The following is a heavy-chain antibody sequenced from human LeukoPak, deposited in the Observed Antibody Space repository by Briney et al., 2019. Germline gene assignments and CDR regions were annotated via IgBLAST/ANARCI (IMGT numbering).Heavy chain of an antibody. CDR3: ARDVYYDIPLGFDY. CDR1: GGSFSGYY. J-gene: IGHJ4*02. V-gene: IGHV3-7*01. D-gene: IGHD3-9*01. CDR2: IKQDGSEK. Sequence: PSETLSLTCAVYGGSFSGYYWSWIRQAPGKGLEWVANIKQDGSEKYYVDSVKGRFTISRDNAKNSLYLQMNSLRAEDTAVYYCARDVYYDIPLGFDYWGQGTLVTVSS.